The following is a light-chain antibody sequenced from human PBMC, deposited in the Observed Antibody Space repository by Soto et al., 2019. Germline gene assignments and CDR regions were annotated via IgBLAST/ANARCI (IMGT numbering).Light chain of an antibody. CDR1: QGISSA. J-gene: IGKJ4*01. CDR2: DVS. V-gene: IGKV1-13*02. Sequence: AIQLTQSTSSLSASVGDRVTITCRASQGISSALAWYQQKPGKSPNLLIYDVSSLESGVPSRFSGSGSGTDFTLTISSLQPEDFATYYCQQFNTYPALTFGGGTNVDNK. CDR3: QQFNTYPALT.